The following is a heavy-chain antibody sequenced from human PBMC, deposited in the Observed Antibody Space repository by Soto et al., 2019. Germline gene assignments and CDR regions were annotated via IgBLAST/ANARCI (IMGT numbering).Heavy chain of an antibody. CDR3: VRGCCSGGSNWFDP. CDR1: GFIFSNYG. CDR2: IWYDATDE. J-gene: IGHJ5*02. D-gene: IGHD2-15*01. V-gene: IGHV3-33*01. Sequence: GGSLRLSCAASGFIFSNYGMHWVRQAPGKGLEWVAVIWYDATDEYYADSVKGRFTISRDNSKNMVYLQMNSLRAEDTAVYYCVRGCCSGGSNWFDPWGQGTLVTVSS.